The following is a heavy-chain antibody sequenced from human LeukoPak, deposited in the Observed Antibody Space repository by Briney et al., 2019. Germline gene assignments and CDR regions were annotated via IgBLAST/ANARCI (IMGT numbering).Heavy chain of an antibody. CDR2: ISSSGSTI. CDR1: GFTFSDYY. D-gene: IGHD3-16*02. Sequence: GGSLRLSCAASGFTFSDYYMSWIRQAPGKGLEWVSYISSSGSTIYYADSVKGRFTISRDNAKISLYLQMNSLRAEDTAVYYCARDGYDYVWGSYRYTDPLDYWGQGTLVTVSS. CDR3: ARDGYDYVWGSYRYTDPLDY. J-gene: IGHJ4*02. V-gene: IGHV3-11*01.